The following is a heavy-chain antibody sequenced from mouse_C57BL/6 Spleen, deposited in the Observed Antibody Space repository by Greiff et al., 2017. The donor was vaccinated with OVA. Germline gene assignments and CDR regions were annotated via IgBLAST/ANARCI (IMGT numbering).Heavy chain of an antibody. D-gene: IGHD4-1*01. J-gene: IGHJ4*01. V-gene: IGHV1-9*01. CDR3: ASWAGYYAMDY. CDR2: ILPGGGST. Sequence: VQLQESGAELMKPGASVKLSCKASGYTFTGYWIEWVKQRPGHGLEWIGEILPGGGSTNYNQKFKGKATFTADTSSNTAYMQLSSLTTEDSAIYDCASWAGYYAMDYWGQGTSVTVSS. CDR1: GYTFTGYW.